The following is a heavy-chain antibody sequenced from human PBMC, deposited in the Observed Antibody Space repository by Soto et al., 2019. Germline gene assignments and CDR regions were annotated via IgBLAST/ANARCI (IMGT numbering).Heavy chain of an antibody. CDR3: ARRMGRFLQGRVDY. CDR2: ISGNNVDT. V-gene: IGHV1-18*04. Sequence: QVQLVQSGAEVRKPGASVKVSCKSSGYTFTAYGLSWVRQAPGQGLEWMGWISGNNVDTKYAQRFQGRVTMTTDTSTSTDYMELRSRRSDDTAVYYCARRMGRFLQGRVDYWGQGTLVTVSS. J-gene: IGHJ4*02. D-gene: IGHD3-3*01. CDR1: GYTFTAYG.